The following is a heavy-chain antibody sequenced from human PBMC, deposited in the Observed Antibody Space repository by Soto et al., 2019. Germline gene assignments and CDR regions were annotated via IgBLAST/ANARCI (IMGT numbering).Heavy chain of an antibody. CDR1: GLAVSRAR. V-gene: IGHV3-30*18. D-gene: IGHD3-10*01. CDR3: AKDKGKRYFDY. J-gene: IGHJ4*02. Sequence: PGGSLRLSCAASGLAVSRARMHWVRQAPGKGLEWVADISDDGSNKYYGDSVTGRFNISRNNSHHALDLQMDSLRLDDSGVYYCAKDKGKRYFDYWGQGTLVTFSS. CDR2: ISDDGSNK.